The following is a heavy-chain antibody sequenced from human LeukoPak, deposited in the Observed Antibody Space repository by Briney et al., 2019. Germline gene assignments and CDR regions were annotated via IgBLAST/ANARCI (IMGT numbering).Heavy chain of an antibody. D-gene: IGHD4-17*01. J-gene: IGHJ4*02. CDR3: AREGRQDYVYFDC. CDR1: DGSFSSYY. V-gene: IGHV4-59*01. CDR2: INYSGNT. Sequence: SETLSLTCAVYDGSFSSYYWSWIWQPPGKGLEWMGYINYSGNTNYNPSLKSRVTISVDTSKNQFSLRLTSVTAADTAVYYCAREGRQDYVYFDCWGQGTLVTVSS.